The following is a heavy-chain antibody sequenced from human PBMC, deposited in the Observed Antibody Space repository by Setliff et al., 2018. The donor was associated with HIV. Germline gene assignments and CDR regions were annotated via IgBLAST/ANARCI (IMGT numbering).Heavy chain of an antibody. D-gene: IGHD6-6*01. J-gene: IGHJ4*02. CDR2: IYYSGST. V-gene: IGHV4-39*01. Sequence: SETLSLTCTVSGGSISSSSYYWGWIRQPPGKGLEWIGSIYYSGSTYYNPSLKSRVTISVDTSKNQFSLKMSSVTAADTAVYYCLTSSIGPLPWDYWGQGTLVTVSS. CDR1: GGSISSSSYY. CDR3: LTSSIGPLPWDY.